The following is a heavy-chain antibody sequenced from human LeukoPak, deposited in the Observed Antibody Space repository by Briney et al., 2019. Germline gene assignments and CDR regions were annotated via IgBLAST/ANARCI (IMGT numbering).Heavy chain of an antibody. D-gene: IGHD1-26*01. V-gene: IGHV3-21*01. CDR3: ARDSGSYPFDY. J-gene: IGHJ4*02. Sequence: GGSLRLSCAASGFTFSSYSMNWVRQAPGKGLEWVSSISSSSSYIYYADSVKGRFTISRDNAKNSLYLQVNSLRAEDTAVYYCARDSGSYPFDYWGQGTLVTVSS. CDR1: GFTFSSYS. CDR2: ISSSSSYI.